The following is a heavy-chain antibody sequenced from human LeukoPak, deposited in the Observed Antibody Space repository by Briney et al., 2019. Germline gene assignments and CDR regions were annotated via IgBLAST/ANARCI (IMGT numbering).Heavy chain of an antibody. D-gene: IGHD5-12*01. CDR1: GFTFSSYA. Sequence: GGSLRLSCAPSGFTFSSYAMSWVRQAPGKGLEWVSAISGSGGSTYYADSVKGRFTISRDNSKNTLYLQMNSLRAEDTAVYYCAKGRGYSGYWGLIDYWGQGTLVTVSS. J-gene: IGHJ4*02. V-gene: IGHV3-23*01. CDR3: AKGRGYSGYWGLIDY. CDR2: ISGSGGST.